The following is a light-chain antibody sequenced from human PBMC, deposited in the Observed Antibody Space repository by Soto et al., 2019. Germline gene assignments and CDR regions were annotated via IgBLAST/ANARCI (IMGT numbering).Light chain of an antibody. J-gene: IGLJ2*01. V-gene: IGLV2-14*01. CDR2: DVS. CDR1: SSDIGGYNY. CDR3: SSYTTSTTLGV. Sequence: QSALTQPASVSGSPGQSITISCTGTSSDIGGYNYVSWYQQHPGKAPKLMIYDVSNRPSGVSNRFSGSKSVNTASLTISGLQAEDEADYYCSSYTTSTTLGVFGGGTKLTFL.